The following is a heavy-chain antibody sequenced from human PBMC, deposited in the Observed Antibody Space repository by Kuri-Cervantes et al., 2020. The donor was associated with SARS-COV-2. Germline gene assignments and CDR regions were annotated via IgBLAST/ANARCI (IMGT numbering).Heavy chain of an antibody. CDR2: ISYDGSNK. CDR1: GFIFSSYA. Sequence: SLMISWAASGFIFSSYAMHWVRQAPGKGLEWVAVISYDGSNKYYADSVKGRFTISRDNSKNTLYLQMNSLRAEDTAVYYCARCSSTVVRSVVPAAIGYWGQGTLVTVSS. J-gene: IGHJ4*02. D-gene: IGHD2-2*01. CDR3: ARCSSTVVRSVVPAAIGY. V-gene: IGHV3-30-3*01.